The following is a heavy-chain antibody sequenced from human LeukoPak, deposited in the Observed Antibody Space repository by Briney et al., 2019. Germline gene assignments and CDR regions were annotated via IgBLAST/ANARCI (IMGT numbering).Heavy chain of an antibody. CDR2: VNSDGSAT. V-gene: IGHV3-74*01. J-gene: IGHJ4*02. D-gene: IGHD2/OR15-2a*01. Sequence: GGSLRLSCAASGFTFNNAWMHWVRQAPGKGLVWVSHVNSDGSATSYADSVKGRFTISRDNAKNTVYLHMNSLRVEDTAVYYCTSFYETNWGQGTLVTVSS. CDR3: TSFYETN. CDR1: GFTFNNAW.